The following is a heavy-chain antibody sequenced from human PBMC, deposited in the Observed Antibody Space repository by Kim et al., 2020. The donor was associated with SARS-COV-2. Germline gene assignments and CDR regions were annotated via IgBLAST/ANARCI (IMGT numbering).Heavy chain of an antibody. V-gene: IGHV3-33*01. CDR2: IWYDGSNK. D-gene: IGHD4-4*01. Sequence: GGSLRLSCAASGFTFSSYGMHWVRQAPGKGLEWVAVIWYDGSNKYYADSVKGRFTISRDNSKNTLYLQMNSLRAEDTAVYYCARVRGSYSNYLDYWGQGTLVTVSS. CDR3: ARVRGSYSNYLDY. CDR1: GFTFSSYG. J-gene: IGHJ4*02.